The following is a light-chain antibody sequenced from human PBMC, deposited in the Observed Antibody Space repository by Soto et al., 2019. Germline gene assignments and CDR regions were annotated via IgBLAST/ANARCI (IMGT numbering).Light chain of an antibody. CDR3: QQYGDSLLT. J-gene: IGKJ4*01. V-gene: IGKV3-20*01. Sequence: ENVLTQSPGTLSLSPGERANLSCRASQSISNSYLAWYQQKPGQTPSLLIYHASNRATGIPDRFSGSGSGTDFTLTISRLEPEDFAVYYCQQYGDSLLTFGGGTKVEIK. CDR1: QSISNSY. CDR2: HAS.